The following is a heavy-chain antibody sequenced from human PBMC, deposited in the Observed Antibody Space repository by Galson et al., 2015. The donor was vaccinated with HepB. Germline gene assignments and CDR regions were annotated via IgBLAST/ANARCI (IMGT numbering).Heavy chain of an antibody. Sequence: SLRLSCAASGFTFNSYWIYWVRQAPGKGLVWVSRINRDGSIPSYADSVKGRFTISRDNAKNTVYLQMNGLGSEDTAVYYCARENHDYGDYGLDYWGQGTRVTVSS. J-gene: IGHJ4*02. CDR3: ARENHDYGDYGLDY. V-gene: IGHV3-74*01. CDR2: INRDGSIP. CDR1: GFTFNSYW. D-gene: IGHD4-17*01.